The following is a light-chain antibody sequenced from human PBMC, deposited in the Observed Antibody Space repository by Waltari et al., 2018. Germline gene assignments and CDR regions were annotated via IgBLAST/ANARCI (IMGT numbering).Light chain of an antibody. Sequence: QSVLTQTPSTSGTPGQTVTISCSGGRSNIGRNFVNWYQQFPGTAPRVLIYSNSQRPSGVPDRFSGSKSGTSASLAISGLQSEDEADYFCAVWDARLNGPVFGGGTKVTVL. V-gene: IGLV1-44*01. CDR2: SNS. CDR1: RSNIGRNF. J-gene: IGLJ2*01. CDR3: AVWDARLNGPV.